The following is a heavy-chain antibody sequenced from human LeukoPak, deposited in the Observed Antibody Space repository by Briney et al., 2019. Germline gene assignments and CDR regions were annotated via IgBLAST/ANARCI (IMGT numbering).Heavy chain of an antibody. CDR1: GFTVDNNH. J-gene: IGHJ4*02. V-gene: IGHV3-66*01. CDR2: IYSGGNT. D-gene: IGHD6-19*01. CDR3: ATRAVAAPY. Sequence: GGSLRLSCAASGFTVDNNHMNWVRQAPGKGLEWVSLIYSGGNTQYADSVKGRFIIFRDSSKNTLYLQMNSLRVEDTAVYYCATRAVAAPYWGQGTLVTVSS.